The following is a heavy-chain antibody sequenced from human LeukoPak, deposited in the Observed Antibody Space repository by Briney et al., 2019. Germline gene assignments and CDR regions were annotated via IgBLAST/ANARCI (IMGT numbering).Heavy chain of an antibody. CDR2: IYYSGST. J-gene: IGHJ4*02. CDR3: ARQRGCIRGSCYFDY. V-gene: IGHV4-59*08. CDR1: GGSISSYY. Sequence: PSEILSLTCTVSGGSISSYYWSWIRQPPGKGLEWIGYIYYSGSTSYNPSLKSRVTISVDTSKSQFSLNLSAVTAADTAVYYCARQRGCIRGSCYFDYWGQGTLVTVSS. D-gene: IGHD2-15*01.